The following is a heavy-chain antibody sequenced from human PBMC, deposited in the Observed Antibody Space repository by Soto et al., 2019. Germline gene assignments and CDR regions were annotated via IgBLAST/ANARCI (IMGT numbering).Heavy chain of an antibody. D-gene: IGHD3-10*01. Sequence: PSKTLSLTCSVSGDSISSSGYYWSWIRQRPGKGLEWIGNIYYSGSSYNNPSLKSRVTISVNTSKNQFSLNLRSVTAADTAVYYCARDSDYYSSGSFDYWGQGTLVTVSS. CDR1: GDSISSSGYY. V-gene: IGHV4-31*03. J-gene: IGHJ4*02. CDR2: IYYSGSS. CDR3: ARDSDYYSSGSFDY.